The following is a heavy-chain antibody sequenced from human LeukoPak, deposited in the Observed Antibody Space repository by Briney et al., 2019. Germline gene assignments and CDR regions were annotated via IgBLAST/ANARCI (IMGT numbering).Heavy chain of an antibody. V-gene: IGHV4-39*01. CDR3: ARVGPQGADHYVDV. CDR1: SSRNYY. D-gene: IGHD1-26*01. CDR2: IHYSGST. Sequence: PSETLSLTCTVASSRNYYWGWIRQPPGKGLEWIATIHYSGSTYYNPSLKSRVIISVDTSKNQVSLNLSSVTAADTAVYYCARVGPQGADHYVDVWGKGTTVTISS. J-gene: IGHJ6*03.